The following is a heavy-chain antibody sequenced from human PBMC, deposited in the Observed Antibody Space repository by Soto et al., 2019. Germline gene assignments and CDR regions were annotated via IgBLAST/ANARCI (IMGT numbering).Heavy chain of an antibody. CDR1: GFNVGNNY. V-gene: IGHV3-66*01. Sequence: GGSLRLSCAASGFNVGNNYMSWVRQAPGKGLEWVSIIHRVGSTYYADSVKGRFTISRDSSKNTLYLQINGLTAEDTAVYYCGRSGNTYGSPFDFWGQGTPVTVSS. J-gene: IGHJ4*02. CDR2: IHRVGST. D-gene: IGHD5-18*01. CDR3: GRSGNTYGSPFDF.